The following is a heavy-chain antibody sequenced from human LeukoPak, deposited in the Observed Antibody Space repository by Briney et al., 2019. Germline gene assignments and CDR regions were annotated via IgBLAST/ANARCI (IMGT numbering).Heavy chain of an antibody. CDR1: GFTFSSYG. D-gene: IGHD6-13*01. J-gene: IGHJ3*02. CDR3: AKDNRDSSSPWHAFDI. Sequence: GGSLRLSCAASGFTFSSYGMHWVRQAPGKGLEWVAVISYDGSNKYYADSVKGRFTISRDNSKNTLYLQMNSLRAEDTAVYYCAKDNRDSSSPWHAFDIWGQGTMVTVSS. V-gene: IGHV3-30*18. CDR2: ISYDGSNK.